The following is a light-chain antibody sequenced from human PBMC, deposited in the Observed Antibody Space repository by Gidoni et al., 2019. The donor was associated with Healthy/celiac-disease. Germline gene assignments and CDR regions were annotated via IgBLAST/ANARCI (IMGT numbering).Light chain of an antibody. CDR1: SSDVGGYNY. Sequence: QSALTQPASVSGSPGQSIPISCTGTSSDVGGYNYVSWYQQHPGKAPKRMIYEVSNRPSGVSNRFSGSKSGNTASLTISGLQAEDEADYYSSSYTSSSTPYVFGTGTKVTVL. J-gene: IGLJ1*01. V-gene: IGLV2-14*01. CDR2: EVS. CDR3: SSYTSSSTPYV.